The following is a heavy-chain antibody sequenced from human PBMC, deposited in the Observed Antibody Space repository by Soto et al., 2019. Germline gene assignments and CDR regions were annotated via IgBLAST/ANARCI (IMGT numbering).Heavy chain of an antibody. CDR1: GFSFSTSAVG. Sequence: QITLKESGPTLVKPTQTLTLTCTFSGFSFSTSAVGVGWIRQPQGKALEWLAIIYWDDDKRYSPALKSRLPITKDTYRNQVVVTMTNMDPVDTATYYCAHVYWAASGTRYYFDYWGQGTLVTVSS. CDR3: AHVYWAASGTRYYFDY. V-gene: IGHV2-5*02. D-gene: IGHD6-13*01. J-gene: IGHJ4*02. CDR2: IYWDDDK.